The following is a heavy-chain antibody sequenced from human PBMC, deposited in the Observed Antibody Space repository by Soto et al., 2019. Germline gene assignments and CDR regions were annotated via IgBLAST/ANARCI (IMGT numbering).Heavy chain of an antibody. CDR3: AREGGVRYDSSGYVFGY. CDR1: GGSLSSHY. CDR2: IHTRGRT. Sequence: SQTRSLTCTLSGGSLSSHYWSWIRQPARNGLEWIGRIHTRGRTNYNPCPRSRVTLPVDTSKNQLALKLSSVTDADTAVYYCAREGGVRYDSSGYVFGYWGQGTLVTVSS. J-gene: IGHJ4*02. D-gene: IGHD3-22*01. V-gene: IGHV4-4*07.